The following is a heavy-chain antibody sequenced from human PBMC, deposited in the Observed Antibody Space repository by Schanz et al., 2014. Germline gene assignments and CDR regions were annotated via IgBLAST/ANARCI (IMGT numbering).Heavy chain of an antibody. CDR3: ARDHTTESYYSAGPPIDY. CDR1: GFTFSNYW. V-gene: IGHV3-48*01. Sequence: EVQLVESGGGLVQPGGSLRLSCAASGFTFSNYWMHWVRQAPGKGLEWVSYISGSSRTIYYADSMKGRFTMSRDNAKNSVFLQMNSLRAEDTAVYYCARDHTTESYYSAGPPIDYWGQGTLLTVSS. D-gene: IGHD1-26*01. CDR2: ISGSSRTI. J-gene: IGHJ4*02.